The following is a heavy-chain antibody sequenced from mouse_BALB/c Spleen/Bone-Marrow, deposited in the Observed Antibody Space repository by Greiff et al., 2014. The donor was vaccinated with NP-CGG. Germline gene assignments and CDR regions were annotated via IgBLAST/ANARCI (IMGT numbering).Heavy chain of an antibody. Sequence: VHLVESGADLVRPGTSVKVSCKASGYAFTNYLIEWVKQRPGQGLEWIGVINPGSGATNCNEKFKGKATLTADKSSSTAYMQLSSLTSDDSAVYFCARKLGPSYAMDYWGQGTSVTVSS. V-gene: IGHV1-54*01. D-gene: IGHD4-1*01. J-gene: IGHJ4*01. CDR3: ARKLGPSYAMDY. CDR2: INPGSGAT. CDR1: GYAFTNYL.